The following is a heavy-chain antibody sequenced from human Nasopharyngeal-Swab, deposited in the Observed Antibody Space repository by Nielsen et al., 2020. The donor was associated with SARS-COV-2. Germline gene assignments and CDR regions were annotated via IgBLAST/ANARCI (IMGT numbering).Heavy chain of an antibody. V-gene: IGHV3-21*01. CDR2: ITSGSSYI. Sequence: GESLKISCAASGFTFSSYSMNWVRQAPGKGLEWVSSITSGSSYIYYADSVKGRFTISRDNAKNSLFLQMNSLRAEDTAVYYCARGYDFRSGSNAFDIWGKGTMVTVSS. D-gene: IGHD3-3*01. J-gene: IGHJ3*02. CDR1: GFTFSSYS. CDR3: ARGYDFRSGSNAFDI.